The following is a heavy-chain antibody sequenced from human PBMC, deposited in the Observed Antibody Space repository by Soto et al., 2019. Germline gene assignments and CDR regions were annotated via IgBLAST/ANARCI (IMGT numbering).Heavy chain of an antibody. CDR3: ARDFKESQYYYYCMDV. D-gene: IGHD3-10*01. J-gene: IGHJ6*03. V-gene: IGHV3-21*06. CDR1: GFTFSSYS. Sequence: EVQLVESGGGLVKPGGSLRLSCVVSGFTFSSYSMNWVRQAPGKGLEWVSSINSSSIYTYYADSVKGRFTISRDNAKNSVYLQMNTLRAEDKSVYYCARDFKESQYYYYCMDVWCKGTTVTVSS. CDR2: INSSSIYT.